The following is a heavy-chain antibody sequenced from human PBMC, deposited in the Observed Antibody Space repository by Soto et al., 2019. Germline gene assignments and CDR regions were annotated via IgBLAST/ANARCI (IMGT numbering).Heavy chain of an antibody. J-gene: IGHJ4*02. CDR3: AKNQDIWTGNDSFDY. D-gene: IGHD3-9*01. Sequence: GGSLRLSCAASGFTFSSYGMHWVRQAPGKGLEWVAVISYDGSNKYYADSVKGRFTISRDNSKNTLYLQMNSLRAEDTAVYYCAKNQDIWTGNDSFDYGGKGPRGASSS. CDR1: GFTFSSYG. CDR2: ISYDGSNK. V-gene: IGHV3-30*18.